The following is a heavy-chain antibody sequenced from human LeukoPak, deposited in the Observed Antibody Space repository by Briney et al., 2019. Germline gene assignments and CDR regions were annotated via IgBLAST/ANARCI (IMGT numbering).Heavy chain of an antibody. V-gene: IGHV3-15*01. Sequence: GGSLRLSCAASGFTFSNAWMSWVRQAPGKGLEWVGRIKSKTDGGTTDYAAPVKGRFTISRDDSKNTLYLQMNSLKTEDTAVYYCIKGGYDFDYYYYYMDVWGKGTTVTVSS. CDR1: GFTFSNAW. CDR2: IKSKTDGGTT. D-gene: IGHD5-12*01. J-gene: IGHJ6*03. CDR3: IKGGYDFDYYYYYMDV.